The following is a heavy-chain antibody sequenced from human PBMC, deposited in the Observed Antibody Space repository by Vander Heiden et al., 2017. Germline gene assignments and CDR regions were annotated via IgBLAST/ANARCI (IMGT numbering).Heavy chain of an antibody. D-gene: IGHD3-10*01. V-gene: IGHV3-33*01. CDR3: ARDISMIRGQIPSWLRGPDY. J-gene: IGHJ4*02. Sequence: QVQLVESGGGVVQPGRSLRLPCARSRFILSTLGMRWVHQAPGKGLEWVSVIWFDGSKSYYADSVKGRFTISRDNSKNTLYLQMDSLRAEDTAVYYCARDISMIRGQIPSWLRGPDYWGQGTLVTVSS. CDR1: RFILSTLG. CDR2: IWFDGSKS.